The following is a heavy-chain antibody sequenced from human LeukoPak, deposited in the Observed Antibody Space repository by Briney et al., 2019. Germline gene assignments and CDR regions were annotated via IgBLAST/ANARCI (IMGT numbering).Heavy chain of an antibody. CDR2: ISSSGGTR. CDR3: ATLTVASSFDY. D-gene: IGHD6-19*01. Sequence: GGSLRLSCAASGFAFRVYEMYWVRQAPGKGLEGVSYISSSGGTRYYADSLKGRFTISRDNAKNSLYLQMNSLRAEDTAVYYCATLTVASSFDYWGQGTLVTVSS. J-gene: IGHJ4*02. V-gene: IGHV3-48*03. CDR1: GFAFRVYE.